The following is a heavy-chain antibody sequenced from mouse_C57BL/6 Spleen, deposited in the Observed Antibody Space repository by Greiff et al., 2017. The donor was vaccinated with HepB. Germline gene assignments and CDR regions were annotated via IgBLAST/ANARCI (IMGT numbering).Heavy chain of an antibody. Sequence: VQLQQSGAELARPGASVKMSCKASGYTFTSYTMHWVKQRPGQGLEWIGYINPSSGYTKYNQKFKDKATLTADKSSSTAYMQLSSLTSEDSAVYYGARSLTTVVARAMDYWGQGTSVTVSS. CDR3: ARSLTTVVARAMDY. D-gene: IGHD1-1*01. V-gene: IGHV1-4*01. J-gene: IGHJ4*01. CDR1: GYTFTSYT. CDR2: INPSSGYT.